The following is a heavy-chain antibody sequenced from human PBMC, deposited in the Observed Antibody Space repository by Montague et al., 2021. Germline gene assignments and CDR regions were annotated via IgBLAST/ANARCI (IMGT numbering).Heavy chain of an antibody. CDR3: ARDRAAAGS. V-gene: IGHV3-7*01. CDR1: GVTSDYYW. CDR2: INEDGSEK. Sequence: SLRLSCAASGVTSDYYWMSWVRQAPGKGLEWVANINEDGSEKNYVDSVRGRFSISRDNTKNSLYLQMNSLRVEDTAVYYCARDRAAAGSWGHGTLVIVSS. J-gene: IGHJ5*01. D-gene: IGHD6-13*01.